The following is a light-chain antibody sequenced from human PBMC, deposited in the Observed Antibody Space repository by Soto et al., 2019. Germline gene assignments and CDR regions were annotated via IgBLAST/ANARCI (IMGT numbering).Light chain of an antibody. J-gene: IGKJ3*01. CDR3: QQYYSSPFT. Sequence: DIVMTQSPDSLSVSLGERATINCKSSRSILSSSNNKNFLAWYQQKPGQPPRLLIYWASTRQSGVPDRFSGSGSGTDFTLTISSLQAEDVAVYYCQQYYSSPFTFGHGTKVDIK. V-gene: IGKV4-1*01. CDR1: RSILSSSNNKNF. CDR2: WAS.